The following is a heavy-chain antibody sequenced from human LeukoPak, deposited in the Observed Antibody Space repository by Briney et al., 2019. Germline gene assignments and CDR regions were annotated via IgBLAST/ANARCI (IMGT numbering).Heavy chain of an antibody. CDR2: ISAYNDNT. CDR1: GYTFTSYG. V-gene: IGHV1-18*01. CDR3: ASGDDYGDYFPSFDY. J-gene: IGHJ4*02. D-gene: IGHD4-17*01. Sequence: ASVKVSCKASGYTFTSYGISWVRQAPGQGLEWMGWISAYNDNTNYAQKLQGRVTMTTDTSTSTAYMELRSLRSDDTAVYYCASGDDYGDYFPSFDYWGQGTLVTVSS.